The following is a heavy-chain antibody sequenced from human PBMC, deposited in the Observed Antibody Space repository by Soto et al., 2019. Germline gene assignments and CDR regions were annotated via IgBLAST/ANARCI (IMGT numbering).Heavy chain of an antibody. V-gene: IGHV1-69*02. J-gene: IGHJ6*02. CDR1: GGTFSSYT. CDR3: ARGSGSYTPGMDV. D-gene: IGHD3-10*01. Sequence: QVQLVQSGAEVKKPGSSVKVSCKASGGTFSSYTISWVRQAPGQGLEWMGRIIPILGIANYAQKFQGRVTITADKXTSTAYMELSSLRSEDTAVYYCARGSGSYTPGMDVWGQGTTVTVSS. CDR2: IIPILGIA.